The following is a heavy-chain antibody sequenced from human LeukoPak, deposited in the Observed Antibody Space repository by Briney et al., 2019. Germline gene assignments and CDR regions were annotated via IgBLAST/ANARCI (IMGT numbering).Heavy chain of an antibody. V-gene: IGHV3-11*05. CDR3: ARDLGGDGYKQGGFDY. CDR2: TSSSGSYA. Sequence: PGGSLRLSCAASGFTFSDYYMSWIRQPPGKGLEWVSYTSSSGSYAYYADSVKGRFAISRDNAKNSLFLQMNSLRVDDTAVYYCARDLGGDGYKQGGFDYWGQGILVTVSS. D-gene: IGHD5-24*01. CDR1: GFTFSDYY. J-gene: IGHJ4*02.